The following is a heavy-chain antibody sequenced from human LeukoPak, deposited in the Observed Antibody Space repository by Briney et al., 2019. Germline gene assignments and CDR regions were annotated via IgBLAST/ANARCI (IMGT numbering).Heavy chain of an antibody. Sequence: PGGFLRLSCAASGFTFSNAWMTWVRQAPGKGLEGVGRIKSESVGGAIDYAAPVKGRFTISRDDSRNTVYLQMNSLKTEDTAFYYCTTTYHYDSSGYSSYYWGQGTLVTVSS. J-gene: IGHJ4*02. V-gene: IGHV3-15*01. CDR1: GFTFSNAW. CDR2: IKSESVGGAI. CDR3: TTTYHYDSSGYSSYY. D-gene: IGHD3-22*01.